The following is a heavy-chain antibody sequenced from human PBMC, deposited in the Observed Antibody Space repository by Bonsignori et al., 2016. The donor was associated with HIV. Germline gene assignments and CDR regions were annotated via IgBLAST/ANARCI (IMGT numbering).Heavy chain of an antibody. CDR2: VYSSGST. V-gene: IGHV4-39*01. Sequence: QLQLQESGPGLVKPSETLSLTCTVSDGSISSSSYFWGWIRQPPGTDLEWIGSVYSSGSTYYNPSLKSRVTISVDTSMNQISLKLTSVTAADTAVYYCARICSSTTCLIDYWGQGTLDTVS. J-gene: IGHJ4*02. D-gene: IGHD2-2*01. CDR1: DGSISSSSYF. CDR3: ARICSSTTCLIDY.